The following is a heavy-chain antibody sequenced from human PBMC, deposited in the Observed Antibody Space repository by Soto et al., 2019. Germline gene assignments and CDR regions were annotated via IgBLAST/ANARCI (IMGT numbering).Heavy chain of an antibody. CDR3: ARENYYDSSGYFDY. CDR1: GFTVSSNY. V-gene: IGHV3-53*01. D-gene: IGHD3-22*01. CDR2: IYSGGST. J-gene: IGHJ4*02. Sequence: GGSLRLSCAASGFTVSSNYMSWVRQAPGKGLEWVSVIYSGGSTYYADSVKGRFTISRDNSKNTLYLQMNSLRAEDTAVYYCARENYYDSSGYFDYWGQGTLVTVSS.